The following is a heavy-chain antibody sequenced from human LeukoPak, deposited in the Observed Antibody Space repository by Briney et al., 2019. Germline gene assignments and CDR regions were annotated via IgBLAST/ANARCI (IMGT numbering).Heavy chain of an antibody. V-gene: IGHV3-23*01. D-gene: IGHD1-14*01. CDR3: VKMVTGTWFDP. J-gene: IGHJ5*02. CDR1: GFSFFNYA. CDR2: ISGSGGTT. Sequence: PGGSLRLSCAASGFSFFNYAMSWVRQAPGKGLEWVSGISGSGGTTLYADSVKGRFTISRDNSKNTLYLQMNSLRAEDTAIYYCVKMVTGTWFDPWGQGILVTVSS.